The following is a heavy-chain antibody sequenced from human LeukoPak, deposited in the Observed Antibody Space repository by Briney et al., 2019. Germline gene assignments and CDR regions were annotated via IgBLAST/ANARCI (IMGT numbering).Heavy chain of an antibody. V-gene: IGHV1-2*02. J-gene: IGHJ6*03. CDR3: ASYCSSTSCYMEGYYYYYMDV. Sequence: ASVIVSCKASGYTFSGYYMHWVRQAPGQGLEWMGWINPNSGGTNYAQKFQGRVTMTRDTSISTAYMELSRLRSDDTAVYYCASYCSSTSCYMEGYYYYYMDVWGKGTTVTVSS. D-gene: IGHD2-2*02. CDR2: INPNSGGT. CDR1: GYTFSGYY.